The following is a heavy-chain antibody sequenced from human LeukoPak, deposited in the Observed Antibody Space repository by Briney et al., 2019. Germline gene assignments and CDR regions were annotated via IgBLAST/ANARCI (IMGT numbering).Heavy chain of an antibody. V-gene: IGHV4-59*01. CDR1: GGSISSYY. CDR3: ARDRDSSSWYDY. CDR2: IYYSGST. J-gene: IGHJ4*02. Sequence: PSETLSLTCTVSGGSISSYYWSWIRQPPGKGLEWIGYIYYSGSTNYNPSLKSRVTISVDTSKNQFSLKLGSVTAADTAVYYCARDRDSSSWYDYWGQGTLVTVSS. D-gene: IGHD6-13*01.